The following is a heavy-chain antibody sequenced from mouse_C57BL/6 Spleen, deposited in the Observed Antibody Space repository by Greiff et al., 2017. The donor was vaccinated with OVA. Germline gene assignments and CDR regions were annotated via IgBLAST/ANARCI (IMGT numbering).Heavy chain of an antibody. J-gene: IGHJ3*01. Sequence: VQLQQPGAELVRPGSSVKLSCKASGYTFTSYWMDWVKQRPGQGLEWIGNIYPSDSETHYNQKFKDKATLTVDKSSSTAYMQLSSLTSEDSAVYYCARVLDGNYPLFAYWGQGTLVTVSA. CDR1: GYTFTSYW. CDR3: ARVLDGNYPLFAY. V-gene: IGHV1-61*01. D-gene: IGHD2-1*01. CDR2: IYPSDSET.